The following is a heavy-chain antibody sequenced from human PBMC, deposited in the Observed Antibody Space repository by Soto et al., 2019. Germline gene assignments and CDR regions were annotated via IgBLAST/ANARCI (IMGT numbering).Heavy chain of an antibody. CDR2: INHSGST. CDR3: ARAYGGNVFDY. V-gene: IGHV4-34*01. Sequence: LRQWGAGRLKLSEPWSLTCVAYGGSFGVSSGGGIRQPPGKGLEWIGDINHSGSTNYNPSLKSRVTISVDTSKNQFSLQLSSVTAADTAVYFCARAYGGNVFDYWGQGTLVTVSS. D-gene: IGHD4-17*01. CDR1: GGSFGVSS. J-gene: IGHJ4*02.